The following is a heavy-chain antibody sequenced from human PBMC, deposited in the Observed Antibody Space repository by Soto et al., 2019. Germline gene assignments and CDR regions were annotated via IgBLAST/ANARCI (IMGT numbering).Heavy chain of an antibody. J-gene: IGHJ6*02. CDR2: ISSISSYI. D-gene: IGHD3-10*01. Sequence: EVQLVESGGGLVKPGGSLRLSCAASGFTFSSYSMNWVRQAPGKGLEWVSSISSISSYIYYADSVKGRFTISRDNAKNSLYLQMNSLRAEDSAVYYCARYYYYGSGILFSPYYYYGMDVWGQGTTVTVSS. CDR3: ARYYYYGSGILFSPYYYYGMDV. V-gene: IGHV3-21*01. CDR1: GFTFSSYS.